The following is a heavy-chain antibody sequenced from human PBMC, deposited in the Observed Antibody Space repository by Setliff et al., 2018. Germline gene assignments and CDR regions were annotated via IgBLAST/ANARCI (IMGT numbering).Heavy chain of an antibody. V-gene: IGHV1-3*01. CDR2: INAGNGNT. CDR1: GYTFTSYA. CDR3: ARVSNHYDSSGYAPYYYYGMDV. Sequence: ASVKVSCKASGYTFTSYAMHWVRQAPGQRLEWMGWINAGNGNTKYSQKFQGRVTITAEESATTASMELTSLRSEDTAVYYCARVSNHYDSSGYAPYYYYGMDVWGQGTTVTVSS. D-gene: IGHD3-22*01. J-gene: IGHJ6*02.